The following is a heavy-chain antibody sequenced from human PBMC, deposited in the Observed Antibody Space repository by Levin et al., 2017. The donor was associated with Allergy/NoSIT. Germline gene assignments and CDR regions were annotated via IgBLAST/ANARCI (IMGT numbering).Heavy chain of an antibody. CDR2: MNPNSGNT. V-gene: IGHV1-8*01. Sequence: ASVKVSCKASGYTFTTYDINWVRQATGQGLEWMGWMNPNSGNTGYSQKFQGRVTMTRNTSISTAYMELSSLRSEDTAVYYCARGRKAAPTVTNAQIDYWGQGTLVTVSS. CDR3: ARGRKAAPTVTNAQIDY. CDR1: GYTFTTYD. J-gene: IGHJ4*02. D-gene: IGHD4-11*01.